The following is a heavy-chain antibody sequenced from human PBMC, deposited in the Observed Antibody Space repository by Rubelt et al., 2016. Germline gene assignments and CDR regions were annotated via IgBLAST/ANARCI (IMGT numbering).Heavy chain of an antibody. CDR3: ARLRRESGTTVGFDS. J-gene: IGHJ4*02. D-gene: IGHD1-7*01. V-gene: IGHV4-39*01. CDR2: TYHSGTT. CDR1: GGSISSSSYY. Sequence: HLQLQESGPGLVKPSQTLSLTCTVSGGSISSSSYYWGWIRQPPGKGLEWIGSTYHSGTTFYNPALKGRVTISVDTSKNQFSLKLKSVTAADTAVYYCARLRRESGTTVGFDSWGQGTLVTVSS.